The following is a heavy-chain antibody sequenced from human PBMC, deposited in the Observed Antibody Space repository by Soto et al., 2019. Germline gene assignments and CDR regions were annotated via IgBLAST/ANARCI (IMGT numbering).Heavy chain of an antibody. CDR1: GFTFSSYA. CDR2: ISYDGSNK. V-gene: IGHV3-30-3*01. J-gene: IGHJ4*02. D-gene: IGHD1-1*01. Sequence: GGSLRLSCAASGFTFSSYAMHWVRQAPGKGLEWVAVISYDGSNKYYADSVKGRFTISRDNFKNTLYLQMNSLRAEDTAVYYCAAQAERPIDYWGQGTLVTFSS. CDR3: AAQAERPIDY.